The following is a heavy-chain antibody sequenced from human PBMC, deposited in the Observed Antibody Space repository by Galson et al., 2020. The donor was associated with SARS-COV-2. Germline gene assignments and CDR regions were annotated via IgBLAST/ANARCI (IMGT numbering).Heavy chain of an antibody. D-gene: IGHD6-13*01. Sequence: SETLSLTCTVSGGSISSYYWSWIRQPPGKGLEWIGYIYYSGSTKYNPSLKSRVTISVDTSKNQFSLKLSSVTAADTAVYYCARSGADLSYYYYGMDVWGQGTTVTVSS. V-gene: IGHV4-59*01. CDR3: ARSGADLSYYYYGMDV. CDR2: IYYSGST. J-gene: IGHJ6*02. CDR1: GGSISSYY.